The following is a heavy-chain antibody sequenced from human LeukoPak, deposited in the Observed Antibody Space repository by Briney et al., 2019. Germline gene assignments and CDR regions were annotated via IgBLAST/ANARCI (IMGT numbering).Heavy chain of an antibody. D-gene: IGHD4-17*01. CDR3: ARFLSSYGDSPEDWYFDL. J-gene: IGHJ2*01. CDR1: GYTFTSYY. V-gene: IGHV1-46*01. CDR2: INPSGGST. Sequence: ASVKVSCKASGYTFTSYYMHWVRQAPGQGLEWMGIINPSGGSTSYAQKFQGRVTMTGDTSTSTVYMELSSLRSEDTAVYYCARFLSSYGDSPEDWYFDLWGRGTLVTVSS.